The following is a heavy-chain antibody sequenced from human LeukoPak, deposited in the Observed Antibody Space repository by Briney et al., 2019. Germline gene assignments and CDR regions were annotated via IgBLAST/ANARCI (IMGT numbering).Heavy chain of an antibody. Sequence: GASVKVSCKASGGTFSSYAISWVRQAPGQGLEWMGGIIPIFGTANYAQKFQGRVTITADESTSTAYMELSSLRSEDTAVYYCAREKSLGDFWSGYSEYWGPGTLVTVSS. J-gene: IGHJ4*02. V-gene: IGHV1-69*13. D-gene: IGHD3-3*01. CDR3: AREKSLGDFWSGYSEY. CDR1: GGTFSSYA. CDR2: IIPIFGTA.